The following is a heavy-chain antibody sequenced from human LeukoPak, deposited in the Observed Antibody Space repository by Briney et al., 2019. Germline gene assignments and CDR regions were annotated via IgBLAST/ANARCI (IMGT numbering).Heavy chain of an antibody. CDR1: GGSMSPYH. V-gene: IGHV4-59*08. CDR2: IYYSGST. Sequence: SETLSPTCTVSGGSMSPYHWGWIRQPPGKGLEWTEYIYYSGSTNYSPSLKSRVTISVDTSKNQFSLKLSSVTAADTAIYYCARAVSGRFDYWGQGTLVTVSS. D-gene: IGHD6-19*01. CDR3: ARAVSGRFDY. J-gene: IGHJ4*02.